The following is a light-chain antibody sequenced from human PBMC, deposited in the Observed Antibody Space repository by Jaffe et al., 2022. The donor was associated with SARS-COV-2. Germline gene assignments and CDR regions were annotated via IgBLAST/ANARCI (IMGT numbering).Light chain of an antibody. V-gene: IGLV3-1*01. J-gene: IGLJ3*02. CDR2: QDN. Sequence: SYELTQPPSVSVSPGQTVSITCSGDKLGDKYACWYQQKPGQSPLLVIYQDNKRPSGIPERFSGSNSGNTATLTISGTQAMDEGDYYCQAWDSFTARVFGGGTKLTVL. CDR1: KLGDKY. CDR3: QAWDSFTARV.